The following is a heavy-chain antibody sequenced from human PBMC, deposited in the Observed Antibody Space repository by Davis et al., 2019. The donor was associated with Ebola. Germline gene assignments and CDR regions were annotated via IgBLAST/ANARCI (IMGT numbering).Heavy chain of an antibody. CDR3: ARRILGDSRGAVDV. J-gene: IGHJ6*02. V-gene: IGHV3-48*02. CDR2: IGAFSDHI. Sequence: GESLKISCAASGFTFSKYGMYWFRLAPGKGLEWLSYIGAFSDHINIADSVEGRFTISRDNAKNSLSLHMNGLRDDDTAVYYCARRILGDSRGAVDVWGQGTTVTVS. D-gene: IGHD2-15*01. CDR1: GFTFSKYG.